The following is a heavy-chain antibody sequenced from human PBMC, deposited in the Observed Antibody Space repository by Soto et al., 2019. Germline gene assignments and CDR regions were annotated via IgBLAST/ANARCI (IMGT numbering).Heavy chain of an antibody. CDR3: ARDRATFEDGNPWNY. CDR2: INPSGGST. CDR1: GYTFTSYY. D-gene: IGHD5-12*01. V-gene: IGHV1-46*03. J-gene: IGHJ4*02. Sequence: QVQLVQSGAEVKKPGASVKVSCKASGYTFTSYYMHWVRQAPGQGLEGMGIINPSGGSTSYAQKFQGRVSMTRDTSTSTVYMELSSLRSEHTAVYYCARDRATFEDGNPWNYWGQGTLVTVSS.